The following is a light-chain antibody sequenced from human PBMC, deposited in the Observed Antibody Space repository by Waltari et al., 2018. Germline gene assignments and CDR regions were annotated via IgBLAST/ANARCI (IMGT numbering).Light chain of an antibody. Sequence: QSVLTQPPSASGTPGQRVTISCSGNSSNIGGNYVSWYQQVPGTAPKLLSYRDDQRPSGVPDRFPGSKSGTSASLAISGLRSEDESDYHCATWDDSLGGVVFGGGTKLTVL. V-gene: IGLV1-47*01. CDR1: SSNIGGNY. CDR2: RDD. J-gene: IGLJ2*01. CDR3: ATWDDSLGGVV.